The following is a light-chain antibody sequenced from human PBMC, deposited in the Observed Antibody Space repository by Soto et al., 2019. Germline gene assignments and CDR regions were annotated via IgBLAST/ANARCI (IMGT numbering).Light chain of an antibody. CDR3: QQRSNWL. V-gene: IGKV3-11*01. CDR1: QSVSSY. Sequence: EIVLTQSPATLSLSPGERATLSCRASQSVSSYLAWYQQKPGRAPKRLIYDASNRATGIPARFSGSGSGTDFTLTISGLETADFAVYYGQQRSNWLFGPGTKVDIK. J-gene: IGKJ3*01. CDR2: DAS.